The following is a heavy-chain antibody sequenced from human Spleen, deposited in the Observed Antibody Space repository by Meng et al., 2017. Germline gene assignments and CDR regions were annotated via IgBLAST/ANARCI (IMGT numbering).Heavy chain of an antibody. CDR1: GFPFSRYA. V-gene: IGHV3-49*04. CDR3: TRDGGLYCSSTSCYTGKQVIDY. D-gene: IGHD2-2*02. Sequence: GGSLRLSCAAYGFPFSRYAMSWVRQAPGKGLEWVGFIRSKAYGGTTEYAASVKGRFTISRDDSKSIAYLQMNSLKTEDTAVYYCTRDGGLYCSSTSCYTGKQVIDYWGQGTLVTVSS. J-gene: IGHJ4*02. CDR2: IRSKAYGGTT.